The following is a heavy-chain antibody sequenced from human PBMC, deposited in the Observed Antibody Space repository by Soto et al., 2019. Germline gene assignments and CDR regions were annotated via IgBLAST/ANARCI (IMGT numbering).Heavy chain of an antibody. V-gene: IGHV1-46*01. CDR2: INPSGGST. Sequence: ASVKVSCKASGYTFTSYYMHWVRQAPGQGLEWMGIINPSGGSTSYAQKFQGRVTMTRDTSTSTVYMELSSLRSEDTAVYYCARAGPAAIVEGWFDPWGQGTLVTVSS. D-gene: IGHD2-2*02. CDR1: GYTFTSYY. CDR3: ARAGPAAIVEGWFDP. J-gene: IGHJ5*02.